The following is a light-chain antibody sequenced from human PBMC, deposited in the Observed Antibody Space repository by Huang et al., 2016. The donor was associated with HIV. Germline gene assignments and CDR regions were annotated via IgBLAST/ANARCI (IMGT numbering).Light chain of an antibody. CDR2: DTS. CDR1: QSVSSS. Sequence: EIVLTQSPATLSLSPRARATHSCKASQSVSSSLAWYQQKPGQAPRLLIYDTSNRATGIPAGFSGSESGTDFTLTISSLAPEDFAVYYCQQRSNWPLFTFGPGTKVDIK. CDR3: QQRSNWPLFT. J-gene: IGKJ3*01. V-gene: IGKV3-11*01.